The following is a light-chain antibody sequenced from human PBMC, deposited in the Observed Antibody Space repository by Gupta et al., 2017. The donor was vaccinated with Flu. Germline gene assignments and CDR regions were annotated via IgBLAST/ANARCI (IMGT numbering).Light chain of an antibody. Sequence: SSALTQPPSVSVSPGRTASITCAGDKLGDKYACWYQQKPGQYPVLVIYQDSKRPSGIPERFSGSNSGNKANLTISGTQAVDESYDYCQAWDSSTAVFGGGTKLTVL. CDR1: KLGDKY. CDR3: QAWDSSTAV. V-gene: IGLV3-1*01. CDR2: QDS. J-gene: IGLJ3*02.